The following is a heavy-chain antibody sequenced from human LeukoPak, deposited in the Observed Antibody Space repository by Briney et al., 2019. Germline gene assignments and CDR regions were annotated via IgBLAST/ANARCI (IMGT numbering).Heavy chain of an antibody. CDR3: AREVVDTAMVLDY. Sequence: SVKVSCKASRGTFSSYAISWVRQAPGQGLEWMGRIIPILGIANYAQKFQGRVTITADKSTSTTYMELSSLRSEDTAVYYCAREVVDTAMVLDYWGQGTLVTVSS. CDR1: RGTFSSYA. CDR2: IIPILGIA. V-gene: IGHV1-69*04. J-gene: IGHJ4*02. D-gene: IGHD5-18*01.